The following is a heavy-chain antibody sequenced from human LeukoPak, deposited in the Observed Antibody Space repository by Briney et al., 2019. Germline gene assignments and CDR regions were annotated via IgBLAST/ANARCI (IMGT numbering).Heavy chain of an antibody. V-gene: IGHV3-30-3*01. CDR1: GFTFSSYA. D-gene: IGHD2-2*01. CDR2: ISYDGSNK. Sequence: PGGSLRLSCAASGFTFSSYAMHWVRQAPGKGLEWVAVISYDGSNKYYADSVKGRFTISRDNSKNTLYLQMNSLRAEDTAVYYCARDPVHCSSTSCYGGGYFDYWGQGTLVTVSS. J-gene: IGHJ4*02. CDR3: ARDPVHCSSTSCYGGGYFDY.